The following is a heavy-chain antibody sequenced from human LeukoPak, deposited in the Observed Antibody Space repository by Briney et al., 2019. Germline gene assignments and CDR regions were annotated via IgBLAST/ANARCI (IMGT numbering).Heavy chain of an antibody. J-gene: IGHJ4*02. CDR2: ITPNSGGT. CDR3: ARATEFDY. Sequence: ASVKVSCKTSGYTFAAYYIHWVRQAPGQGLEWMGWITPNSGGTNYAQKFQGRVTMTRDTSISTAYMELSILRSDDAAVYYCARATEFDYWGQGTLVTGSS. V-gene: IGHV1-2*02. CDR1: GYTFAAYY.